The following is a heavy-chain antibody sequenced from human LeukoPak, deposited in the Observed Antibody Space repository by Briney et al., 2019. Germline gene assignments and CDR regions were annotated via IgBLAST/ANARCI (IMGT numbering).Heavy chain of an antibody. CDR3: ARVGASENIVVVPAAIGAFDI. CDR1: GGSFSGYY. V-gene: IGHV4-34*01. CDR2: IYHSGST. D-gene: IGHD2-2*02. Sequence: PSETLSLTCAVYGGSFSGYYWSWIRQPPGKGLEWIGSIYHSGSTYYNPSLKSRVTISVDTSKNQFSLKLSSVTAADTAVYYCARVGASENIVVVPAAIGAFDIWGQGTMVTVSS. J-gene: IGHJ3*02.